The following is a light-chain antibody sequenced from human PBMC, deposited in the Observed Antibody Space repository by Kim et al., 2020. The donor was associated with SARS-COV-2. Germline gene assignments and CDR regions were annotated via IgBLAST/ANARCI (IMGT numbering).Light chain of an antibody. V-gene: IGKV1-33*01. Sequence: SPSLGDRVTITCQASQDINNYLNWYQQKPGKAPKLLIYDASNLETGVPSRFSGSASGTDFTFTISSLQPEDIATYYCQQYDNLPRTFGQGTKLEI. J-gene: IGKJ2*01. CDR3: QQYDNLPRT. CDR1: QDINNY. CDR2: DAS.